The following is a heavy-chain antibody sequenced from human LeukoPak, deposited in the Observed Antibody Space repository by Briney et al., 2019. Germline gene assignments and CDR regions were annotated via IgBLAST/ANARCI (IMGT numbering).Heavy chain of an antibody. D-gene: IGHD3-10*01. J-gene: IGHJ4*02. CDR3: AREIDDVPYYYGSGSHHPPIEGFDY. Sequence: ASVKVSCKASGYTFTSYDINWVRQATGQGLEWMGWMNPNSGNTGYAQKFQGRVTMTTDTSTSTAYMELRSLRSDDTAVYYCAREIDDVPYYYGSGSHHPPIEGFDYWGQGTLVTVSS. V-gene: IGHV1-8*01. CDR1: GYTFTSYD. CDR2: MNPNSGNT.